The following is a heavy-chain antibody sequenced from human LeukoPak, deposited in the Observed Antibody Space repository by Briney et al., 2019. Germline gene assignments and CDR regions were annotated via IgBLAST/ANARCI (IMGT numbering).Heavy chain of an antibody. Sequence: GGSLRLSCAASGFTFSSYSMNWVRQAPGKGLEWVSSISSSSSYIYYADSVKGRFTISRDNAKSSLYLQMNSLRAEDTAVYYCARDQVAGYFDYWGQGTLVTVSS. CDR3: ARDQVAGYFDY. CDR2: ISSSSSYI. D-gene: IGHD6-19*01. J-gene: IGHJ4*02. CDR1: GFTFSSYS. V-gene: IGHV3-21*01.